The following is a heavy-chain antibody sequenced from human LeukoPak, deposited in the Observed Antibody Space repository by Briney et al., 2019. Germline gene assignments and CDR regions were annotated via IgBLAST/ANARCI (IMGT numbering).Heavy chain of an antibody. CDR3: AKSSSGWYVWFDY. J-gene: IGHJ4*02. D-gene: IGHD6-19*01. Sequence: QPGGSLRLSCAASGFTFSSYWMHWVRQTPGKGLEWVSAISGSGGSTYYADSVKGRFTISRDNSKNTLYLQMNSLRAEDTAVYYCAKSSSGWYVWFDYWGQGTLVTVSS. V-gene: IGHV3-23*01. CDR1: GFTFSSYW. CDR2: ISGSGGST.